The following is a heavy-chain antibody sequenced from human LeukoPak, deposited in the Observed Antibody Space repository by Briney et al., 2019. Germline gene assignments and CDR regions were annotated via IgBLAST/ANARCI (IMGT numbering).Heavy chain of an antibody. CDR1: GFMFSSYG. J-gene: IGHJ5*02. CDR2: IWYDGSKK. CDR3: ARDDCSSISCYYWFDP. Sequence: GGSPRLSCAASGFMFSSYGMHWVRQAPGKGLEWVAVIWYDGSKKYYADSVKGRFTISRDNSKNTLYLQMNSLRAEDTAVYYCARDDCSSISCYYWFDPWGQGTLVTVSS. D-gene: IGHD2-2*01. V-gene: IGHV3-33*01.